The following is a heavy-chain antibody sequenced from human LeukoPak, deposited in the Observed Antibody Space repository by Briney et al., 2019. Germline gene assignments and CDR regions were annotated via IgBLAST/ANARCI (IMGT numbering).Heavy chain of an antibody. D-gene: IGHD3-10*01. Sequence: GGSLRLSCAASGLTLSGQWMNWVRQAPGQGLEWVANIKHDGSEKYYVDSVKGRFTISRDNAKNSLYLQMNSLRAEDTAVYYCARDLLGTLVRGPIDYWGQGTLVTVSS. CDR2: IKHDGSEK. J-gene: IGHJ4*02. V-gene: IGHV3-7*01. CDR1: GLTLSGQW. CDR3: ARDLLGTLVRGPIDY.